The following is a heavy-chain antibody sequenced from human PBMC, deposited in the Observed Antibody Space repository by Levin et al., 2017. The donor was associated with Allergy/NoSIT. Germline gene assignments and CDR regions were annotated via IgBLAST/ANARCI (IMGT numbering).Heavy chain of an antibody. CDR3: ARAQSNSWSQNYFDY. CDR1: GFSFSSYA. Sequence: PGGSLRLSCAASGFSFSSYAMHWVRQAPGKGLEWVAVISYDGSNTYYTDSVKGRFTISRDNSKTTLYLQMNSLRAEDTAMYYCARAQSNSWSQNYFDYWGQGTLVTVSS. J-gene: IGHJ4*02. D-gene: IGHD6-13*01. V-gene: IGHV3-30-3*01. CDR2: ISYDGSNT.